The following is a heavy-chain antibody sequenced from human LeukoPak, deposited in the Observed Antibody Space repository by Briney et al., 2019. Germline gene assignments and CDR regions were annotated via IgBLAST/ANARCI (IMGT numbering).Heavy chain of an antibody. J-gene: IGHJ4*02. CDR2: IVVGSGST. D-gene: IGHD1-1*01. CDR1: GFTFISSA. V-gene: IGHV1-58*02. CDR3: AAAPEPAGPFDY. Sequence: SVKVSCKASGFTFISSAMQWVRQARGQRLEWIGWIVVGSGSTNYAQKFQETVTITRDMSTSTAYMELSSLRFEDTAVYYCAAAPEPAGPFDYWGQGTLVTVSS.